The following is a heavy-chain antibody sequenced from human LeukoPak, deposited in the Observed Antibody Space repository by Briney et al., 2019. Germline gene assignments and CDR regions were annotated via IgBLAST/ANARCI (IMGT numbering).Heavy chain of an antibody. Sequence: SETLSLTCTVSGGSISSGSYYWSWIRQPAGKGLEWIGRIYTSGSTNYNPSLKSRVTISVDTSKNQFSLELSSVTAADTAVYYCARGRGYSGYDALYFWGQGTLVTVSS. J-gene: IGHJ4*02. CDR2: IYTSGST. V-gene: IGHV4-61*02. D-gene: IGHD5-12*01. CDR3: ARGRGYSGYDALYF. CDR1: GGSISSGSYY.